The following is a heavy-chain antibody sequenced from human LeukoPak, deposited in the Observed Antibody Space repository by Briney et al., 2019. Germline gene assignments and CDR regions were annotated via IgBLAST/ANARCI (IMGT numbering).Heavy chain of an antibody. D-gene: IGHD3-22*01. CDR2: ISSDGSST. V-gene: IGHV3-74*01. CDR3: ARGVSEYYYDSSGYYTGSYDP. CDR1: GFTFSDYW. J-gene: IGHJ5*02. Sequence: GGSLRLSCAASGFTFSDYWMHWVRQAPGKGLVWVSRISSDGSSTSYADSVKGRFTVSRDNAKNTLYLQMNSLRAEDTAVYYCARGVSEYYYDSSGYYTGSYDPWGQGTLDTVSS.